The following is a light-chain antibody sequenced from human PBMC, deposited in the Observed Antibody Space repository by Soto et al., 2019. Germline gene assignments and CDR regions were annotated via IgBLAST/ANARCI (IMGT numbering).Light chain of an antibody. CDR3: QQNSSTPVT. J-gene: IGKJ5*01. Sequence: DIQMTQSPCTLSTSVGDIVTITCRASQSFSTWLAWFQQKPGKAPKLLIYAASSLQSGVPSRFSGSGSGTLFTLTISSLQPEDFATYYCQQNSSTPVTFGQGTRLEIK. CDR1: QSFSTW. CDR2: AAS. V-gene: IGKV1-39*01.